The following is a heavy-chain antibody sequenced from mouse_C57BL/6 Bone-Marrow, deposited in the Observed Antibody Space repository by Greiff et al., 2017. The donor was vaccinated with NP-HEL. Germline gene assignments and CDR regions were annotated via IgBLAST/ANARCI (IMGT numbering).Heavy chain of an antibody. V-gene: IGHV5-6*02. CDR2: ISSGGSYT. Sequence: EVKLMESGGDLVKPGGSLKLSCAASGFTFSSYGMSWVRQTPDKRLEWVATISSGGSYTYYPDTVKGRFTISRDNAKNTLYLQMSSLKSEDTAMYCCARRGGFDYWGQGTTLTVSS. J-gene: IGHJ2*01. CDR1: GFTFSSYG. CDR3: ARRGGFDY.